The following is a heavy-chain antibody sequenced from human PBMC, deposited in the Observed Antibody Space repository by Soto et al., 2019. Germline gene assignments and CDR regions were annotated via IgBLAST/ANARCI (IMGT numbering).Heavy chain of an antibody. CDR1: GGSFCGYY. V-gene: IGHV4-34*01. CDR2: INHSGST. D-gene: IGHD2-2*01. J-gene: IGHJ6*03. CDR3: ARGLTDCSSTSCYYYYYMDV. Sequence: SESLSLTCAVYGGSFCGYYWSWIRQPPGKELVWIGEINHSGSTNYNPSIKSRVTISVDTSKNQFSLKLSSVTAADTAVYYCARGLTDCSSTSCYYYYYMDVWGKGTTVTVSS.